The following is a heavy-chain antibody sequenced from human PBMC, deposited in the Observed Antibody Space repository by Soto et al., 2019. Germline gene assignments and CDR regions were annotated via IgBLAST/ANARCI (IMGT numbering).Heavy chain of an antibody. CDR2: ISGSGGST. CDR1: GLTFSSYA. D-gene: IGHD1-7*01. CDR3: AKEVELPTDYFDY. Sequence: GESLKISCAASGLTFSSYAMSWVRQAPGKGLEWVSAISGSGGSTYYADSVKGRFTISRDNSKNTLYLQMNSLRAEDTAVYYCAKEVELPTDYFDYWGQGTLVTVSS. J-gene: IGHJ4*02. V-gene: IGHV3-23*01.